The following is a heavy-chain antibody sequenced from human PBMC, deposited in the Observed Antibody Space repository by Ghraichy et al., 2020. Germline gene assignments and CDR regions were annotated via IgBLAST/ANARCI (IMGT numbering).Heavy chain of an antibody. CDR2: ISGSGGST. CDR1: GFTFSSYA. CDR3: AKVPKSLWFGETILATHFDY. D-gene: IGHD3-10*01. V-gene: IGHV3-23*01. J-gene: IGHJ4*02. Sequence: GGSLRLSCAASGFTFSSYAMSWVRQAPGKGLEWVSAISGSGGSTYYADSVKGRFTISRDNSKNTLYLQMNSLRAEDTAVYYCAKVPKSLWFGETILATHFDYWGQGTLVTVSS.